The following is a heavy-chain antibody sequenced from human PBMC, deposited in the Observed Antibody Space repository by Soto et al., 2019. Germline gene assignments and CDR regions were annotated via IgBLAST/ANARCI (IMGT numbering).Heavy chain of an antibody. D-gene: IGHD3-10*01. Sequence: QLQLQESGPGLVKPSETLSLTCTVSGGSISSSSYYWGWIRQPPGKGLEWIGSIYYSGSTYYNPSLKSRVTISVDTSKNQFSLKLSSVTAADTAVYYCARRATYYYGSQWFDPWGQGTLVTVSS. J-gene: IGHJ5*02. CDR1: GGSISSSSYY. CDR2: IYYSGST. CDR3: ARRATYYYGSQWFDP. V-gene: IGHV4-39*01.